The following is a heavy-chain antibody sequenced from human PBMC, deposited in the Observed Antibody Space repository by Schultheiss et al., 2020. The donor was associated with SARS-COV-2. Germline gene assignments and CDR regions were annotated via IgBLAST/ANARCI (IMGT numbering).Heavy chain of an antibody. V-gene: IGHV4-59*01. CDR2: IFHTGST. D-gene: IGHD6-19*01. J-gene: IGHJ1*01. Sequence: SETLSLTCTVSGGSISSYYWSWIRQPPGKGLEWIGYIFHTGSTNYTPSLKSRVTISVDTSKNQFSLKLSSVTAADTAVYYCAAGIAVAGTIYWGQGTLVTVSS. CDR1: GGSISSYY. CDR3: AAGIAVAGTIY.